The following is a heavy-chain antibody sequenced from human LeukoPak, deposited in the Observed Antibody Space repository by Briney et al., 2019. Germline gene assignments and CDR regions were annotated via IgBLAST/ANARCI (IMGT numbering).Heavy chain of an antibody. CDR3: ATCCEVEVVPAASRYYYYMDV. CDR1: GYTLTELS. J-gene: IGHJ6*03. V-gene: IGHV1-24*01. CDR2: FDPEDGET. Sequence: GASVKVSCKVSGYTLTELSMHWVRQAPGKGLEWMGGFDPEDGETIYAQKFQGRVTMTEDTSTDTAYMELSSLRSEDTAVYYCATCCEVEVVPAASRYYYYMDVWGKGTTVTVSS. D-gene: IGHD2-2*01.